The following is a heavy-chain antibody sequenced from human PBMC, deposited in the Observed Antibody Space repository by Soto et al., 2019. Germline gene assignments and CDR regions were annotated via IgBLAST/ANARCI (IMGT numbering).Heavy chain of an antibody. J-gene: IGHJ4*02. CDR3: ARTLIVVVTAATRGYFDY. CDR2: INHSGST. Sequence: SETLSLTCALYGGSFRGYYWRWLRQPPGKCLEWIGEINHSGSTNYNPSLKSRVTISVDTSKNQFSLKLSSVTAADTAVYYCARTLIVVVTAATRGYFDYWGQGTLVTVSS. V-gene: IGHV4-34*01. D-gene: IGHD2-2*01. CDR1: GGSFRGYY.